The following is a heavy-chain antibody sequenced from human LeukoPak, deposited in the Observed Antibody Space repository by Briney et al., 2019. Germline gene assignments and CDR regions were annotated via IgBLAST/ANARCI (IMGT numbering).Heavy chain of an antibody. D-gene: IGHD2-2*02. CDR3: TRSTHPVPAAISSYYYTDV. J-gene: IGHJ6*03. V-gene: IGHV3-73*01. CDR2: IRSKANSYAT. Sequence: PGGSLRLSCAASGFTFSGSAMHWVRQASGKGLEWVGRIRSKANSYATAYAASVKGRFTISRDDSKNTAYLQMNSLKTEDTAVYYCTRSTHPVPAAISSYYYTDVWGKGTTVTVSS. CDR1: GFTFSGSA.